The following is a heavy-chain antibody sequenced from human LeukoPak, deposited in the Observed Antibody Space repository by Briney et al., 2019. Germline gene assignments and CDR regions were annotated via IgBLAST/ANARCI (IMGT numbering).Heavy chain of an antibody. J-gene: IGHJ4*02. CDR1: GFTFSSYG. D-gene: IGHD6-13*01. V-gene: IGHV3-30*18. CDR2: ISYDGGNK. CDR3: AKGAKGMSSSWYLFDY. Sequence: GGSLRLSCAASGFTFSSYGMHWVRQAPGKGLEWVAVISYDGGNKYYADSVKGRFTISRDNFKNTLYLQMNSLRAEDTAVYYCAKGAKGMSSSWYLFDYWGQGTLVTVSS.